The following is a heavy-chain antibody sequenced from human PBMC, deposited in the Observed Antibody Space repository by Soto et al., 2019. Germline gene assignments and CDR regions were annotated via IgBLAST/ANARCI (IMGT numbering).Heavy chain of an antibody. V-gene: IGHV3-23*01. D-gene: IGHD6-19*01. CDR1: GFTFSSYA. J-gene: IGHJ4*02. CDR3: AKRPRLVRQGGPQDY. Sequence: PVGSLIRSCAASGFTFSSYAMSWVRQAPGKGLEWVSAISGSGGSTYYADSVKGRFTISRDNSKNTLYLQMNSLRAEDTAVYYCAKRPRLVRQGGPQDYWGQGTLVTVSS. CDR2: ISGSGGST.